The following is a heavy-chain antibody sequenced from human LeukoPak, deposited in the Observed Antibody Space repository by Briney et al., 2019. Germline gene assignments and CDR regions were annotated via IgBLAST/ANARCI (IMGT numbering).Heavy chain of an antibody. Sequence: GRSLRLSCAASGFTFSSYSMNWVRQAPGKGLEWVSSISSSSSYIYYADSVKGRFTISRDNAKNSLYLQMNSLRAEDTAVYYCARGTSAMIVVRYGMDVWGQGTTVTVSS. D-gene: IGHD3-22*01. CDR3: ARGTSAMIVVRYGMDV. CDR2: ISSSSSYI. J-gene: IGHJ6*02. V-gene: IGHV3-21*01. CDR1: GFTFSSYS.